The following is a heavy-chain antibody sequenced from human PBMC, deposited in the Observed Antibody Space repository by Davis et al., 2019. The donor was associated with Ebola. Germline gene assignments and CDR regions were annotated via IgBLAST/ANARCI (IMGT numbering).Heavy chain of an antibody. V-gene: IGHV3-74*01. CDR2: INSDGSST. J-gene: IGHJ6*02. Sequence: PGGSLRLSCAASGFTFSSYWMHWVRQAPGKGLVWVSRINSDGSSTSYADSVKGRFTISRDNAKNTLYLQMNSLRAEDTAVYYCARDREYYDFWSGYYSYYYYGMDVWGQGTTVTVSS. D-gene: IGHD3-3*01. CDR3: ARDREYYDFWSGYYSYYYYGMDV. CDR1: GFTFSSYW.